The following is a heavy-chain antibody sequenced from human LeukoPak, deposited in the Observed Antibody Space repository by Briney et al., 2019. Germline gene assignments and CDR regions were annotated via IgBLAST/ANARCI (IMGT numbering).Heavy chain of an antibody. CDR3: AKGYSSAWNFFDY. CDR2: LSGSGGST. V-gene: IGHV3-23*01. CDR1: GFNLRSYA. J-gene: IGHJ4*02. D-gene: IGHD6-19*01. Sequence: GSLRLSCVASGFNLRSYAMSWVRQAPGKGLEWVSSLSGSGGSTYYADSVKGRFTISRDNSKNTLHLQMNSLRAEDTAVYYCAKGYSSAWNFFDYWGQGTLVTVSS.